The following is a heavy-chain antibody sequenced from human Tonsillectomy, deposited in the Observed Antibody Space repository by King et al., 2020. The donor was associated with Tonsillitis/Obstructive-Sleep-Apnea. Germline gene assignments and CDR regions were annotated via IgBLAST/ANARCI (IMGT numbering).Heavy chain of an antibody. J-gene: IGHJ5*02. V-gene: IGHV1-46*01. CDR1: GYTFTSYH. CDR2: VFSSGGST. D-gene: IGHD2-2*01. CDR3: VREVPDAMWFDP. Sequence: VQLVESGAEVKKPGASVKVSCKAFGYTFTSYHMHWVRQAPGQGLEWMGIVFSSGGSTRYAQKFQGRVTMTRDTSTNTVHMELSSLTSDETAVYYCVREVPDAMWFDPWGQGTLVTVSS.